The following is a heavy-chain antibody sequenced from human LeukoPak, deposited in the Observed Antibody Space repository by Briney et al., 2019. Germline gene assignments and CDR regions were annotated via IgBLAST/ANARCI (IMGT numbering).Heavy chain of an antibody. J-gene: IGHJ6*02. Sequence: SETLSLTCAVYGGSFSGYYWSWIRQPPGEGLEWIGEINHSGSTNYNPSLKSRVTISVDTSKNQFSLKLSSVTAADTAVYYCARVPSYCSGGSCLHGYYYYGMDVWGQGTTVTVSS. D-gene: IGHD2-15*01. CDR3: ARVPSYCSGGSCLHGYYYYGMDV. CDR2: INHSGST. CDR1: GGSFSGYY. V-gene: IGHV4-34*01.